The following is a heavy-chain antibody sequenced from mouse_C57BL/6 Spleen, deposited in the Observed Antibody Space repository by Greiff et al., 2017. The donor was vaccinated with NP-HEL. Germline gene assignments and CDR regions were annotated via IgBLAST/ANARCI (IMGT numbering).Heavy chain of an antibody. CDR1: GYTFTSYW. Sequence: QVQLKQPGAELVKPGASVKLSCKASGYTFTSYWMQWVKQRPGQGLEWIGEIDPSDSYTNYNQKFKGKATLTVDTSSSTAYMQLSSLTSEDSAVYYCASPSLKYFDVWGTGTTVTVSS. CDR2: IDPSDSYT. V-gene: IGHV1-50*01. J-gene: IGHJ1*03. CDR3: ASPSLKYFDV.